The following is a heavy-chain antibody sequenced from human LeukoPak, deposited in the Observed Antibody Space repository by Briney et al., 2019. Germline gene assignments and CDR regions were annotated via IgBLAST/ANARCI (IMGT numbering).Heavy chain of an antibody. J-gene: IGHJ4*02. Sequence: GGSLRLSCAASGFTFSSYGMHWVRQAPGKGLEWVAVIWYDGSNKYYADSVKGRFTISRDNSKNTLYLQMSSLRAEDTAVYYCARDRREVHNIATRTVIDYWGQGTLVTVSS. D-gene: IGHD6-6*01. CDR1: GFTFSSYG. CDR3: ARDRREVHNIATRTVIDY. V-gene: IGHV3-33*01. CDR2: IWYDGSNK.